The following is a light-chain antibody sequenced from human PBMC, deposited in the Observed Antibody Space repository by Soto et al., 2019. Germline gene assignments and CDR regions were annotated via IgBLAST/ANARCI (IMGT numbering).Light chain of an antibody. Sequence: PLILSRNPAVTVTLSSRASQFVSSNLAWYQQKPGQAPRLLIYGASTRATGIQARFSGSGSGTEFTLTISNLQSEDFAIYFCQQYPNGHLIRFGEGTRLEIK. V-gene: IGKV3D-15*01. CDR1: QFVSSN. CDR2: GAS. J-gene: IGKJ5*01. CDR3: QQYPNGHLIR.